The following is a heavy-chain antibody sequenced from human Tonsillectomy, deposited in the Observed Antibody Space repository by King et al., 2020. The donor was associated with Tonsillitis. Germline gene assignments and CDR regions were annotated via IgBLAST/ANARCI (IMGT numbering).Heavy chain of an antibody. V-gene: IGHV3-23*04. CDR3: AKPLGQQLFYPDY. Sequence: VQLVESGGGLVQPGGSLRLSCAASGFTFSSYAMSWVRQAPGKGLEWVSAISGSGGSTYYADSVKGRFTISRDNSKNTLYLKINSLRAEDTAVYYCAKPLGQQLFYPDYWGQGTLVTVSS. J-gene: IGHJ4*02. CDR1: GFTFSSYA. D-gene: IGHD6-13*01. CDR2: ISGSGGST.